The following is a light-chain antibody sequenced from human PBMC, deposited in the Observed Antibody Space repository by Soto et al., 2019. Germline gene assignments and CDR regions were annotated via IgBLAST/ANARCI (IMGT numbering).Light chain of an antibody. Sequence: DIQMTQSPSSLSASVGDRVTLTCRASQSISSYLNWYQQKPGKAPKLLVYAASSLQPRVPSRFSGSGSGTDFTLTISSLQPEDFATYYCQQNYSTPLTFGQGTMVEIK. CDR2: AAS. V-gene: IGKV1-39*01. CDR3: QQNYSTPLT. J-gene: IGKJ1*01. CDR1: QSISSY.